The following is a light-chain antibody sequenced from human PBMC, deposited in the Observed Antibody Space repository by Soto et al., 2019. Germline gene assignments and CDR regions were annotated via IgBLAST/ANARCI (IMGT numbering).Light chain of an antibody. CDR3: QHYNNWPLT. Sequence: EIVLTQSPATLSVSPGESATLSCRASQSISSNLAWYQQKPGQAPRLLIYGASTRVTGIPARFSGSGSGTEFTLTISSLQSEDFAVYYCQHYNNWPLTFGGGTKVDIK. CDR1: QSISSN. V-gene: IGKV3-15*01. J-gene: IGKJ4*01. CDR2: GAS.